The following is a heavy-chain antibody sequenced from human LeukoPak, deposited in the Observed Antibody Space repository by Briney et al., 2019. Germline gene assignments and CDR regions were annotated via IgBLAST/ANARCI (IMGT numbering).Heavy chain of an antibody. CDR1: GFTFSDYY. Sequence: GGSLRLSCAASGFTFSDYYMSWIRQAPGKGLEWVSYISSSGSTIYYADSVKGRFTISRDNSKNTLYLQMNSLRGEDTAVYYCAKDGDTMSGTYYYDMDVWGKGTTVTISS. J-gene: IGHJ6*03. CDR3: AKDGDTMSGTYYYDMDV. CDR2: ISSSGSTI. D-gene: IGHD1-26*01. V-gene: IGHV3-11*04.